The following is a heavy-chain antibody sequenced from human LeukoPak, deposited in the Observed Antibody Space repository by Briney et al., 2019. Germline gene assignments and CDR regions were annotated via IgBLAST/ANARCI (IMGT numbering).Heavy chain of an antibody. CDR1: GFTFSSYG. V-gene: IGHV3-30*03. Sequence: GGSLRLSCAASGFTFSSYGMHWVRQAPGKGLESVAIISYDGSNKYYTDSVKGRFTISRDNSKNTLYLQMNSLRAEDTAVYYCARDLRAARPSFDFDYWGQGTLVTVSS. CDR2: ISYDGSNK. CDR3: ARDLRAARPSFDFDY. J-gene: IGHJ4*02. D-gene: IGHD6-6*01.